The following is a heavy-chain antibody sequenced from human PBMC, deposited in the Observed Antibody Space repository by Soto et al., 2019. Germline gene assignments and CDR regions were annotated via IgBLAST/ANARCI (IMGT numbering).Heavy chain of an antibody. Sequence: HVQLVQSGAEVKKPGASVKGSCKASGYTFTSYYMHWMRQAPGQGLAWMGIINPSGGSTSYPQKLQGRVTMTSDTSTSTVSTELSSLRSEDTAVYYCARAETITIFGVGPDGKYYFDYWGQGTLVTVSS. CDR1: GYTFTSYY. J-gene: IGHJ4*02. D-gene: IGHD3-3*01. CDR2: INPSGGST. CDR3: ARAETITIFGVGPDGKYYFDY. V-gene: IGHV1-46*01.